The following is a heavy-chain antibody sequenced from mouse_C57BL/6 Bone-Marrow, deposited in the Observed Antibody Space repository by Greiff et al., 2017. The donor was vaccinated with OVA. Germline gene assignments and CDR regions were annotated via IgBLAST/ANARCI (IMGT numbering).Heavy chain of an antibody. CDR3: ARGLITYEDY. Sequence: EVKLQQSGPELVKPGASVKISCKASGYTFTDYYMNWVKQSHGKSLEWIGDINPNNGGTSYNQKFKGKATLTVDKSSSTAYMELRSLTSEDSAVYYCARGLITYEDYWGQGTTLTVSS. CDR1: GYTFTDYY. J-gene: IGHJ2*01. D-gene: IGHD1-1*01. CDR2: INPNNGGT. V-gene: IGHV1-26*01.